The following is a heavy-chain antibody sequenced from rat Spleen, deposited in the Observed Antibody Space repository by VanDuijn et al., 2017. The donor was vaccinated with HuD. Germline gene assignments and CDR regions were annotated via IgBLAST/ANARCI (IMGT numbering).Heavy chain of an antibody. CDR1: GFTFSNCD. J-gene: IGHJ2*01. CDR3: ARRHYGYTDYFDS. Sequence: EVQLVESGGGLVQPGRSMKLSCVASGFTFSNCDMAWVRQAPTKGLEWVATISYGDSSGHSSTYYRDSVKGRFTISRDNAKSTLSLQMDSLRSEDTATYYCARRHYGYTDYFDSWGQGVMVTVSS. D-gene: IGHD1-9*01. CDR2: ISYGDSSGHSST. V-gene: IGHV5-29*01.